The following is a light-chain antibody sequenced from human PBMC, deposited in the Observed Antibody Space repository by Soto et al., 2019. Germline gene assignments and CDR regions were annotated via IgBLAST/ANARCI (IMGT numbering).Light chain of an antibody. Sequence: QSVLTQPASVSGSPGQSITISCTGTSSDVGAYNYVSWYQQYPGKAPKLMIYDVSNRPSGVSNRFSGSKSGNTASLTISGLQPEDEADYHCSSYSSSGAHHMVFGGGTKLTVL. J-gene: IGLJ3*02. CDR3: SSYSSSGAHHMV. V-gene: IGLV2-14*01. CDR1: SSDVGAYNY. CDR2: DVS.